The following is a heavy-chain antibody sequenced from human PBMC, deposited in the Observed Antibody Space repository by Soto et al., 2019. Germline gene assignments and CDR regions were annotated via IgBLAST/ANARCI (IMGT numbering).Heavy chain of an antibody. J-gene: IGHJ4*02. D-gene: IGHD3-10*01. Sequence: SETLSLTCTVSGGSISSYYWSWIRQPPGKGLEWIGYIYYSGSTNYNPSLKSRVTISVDTSKNQFSLKLSSVTAADTAVYYCARLRGVIDYWGQGTLVTVSS. CDR3: ARLRGVIDY. CDR2: IYYSGST. CDR1: GGSISSYY. V-gene: IGHV4-59*01.